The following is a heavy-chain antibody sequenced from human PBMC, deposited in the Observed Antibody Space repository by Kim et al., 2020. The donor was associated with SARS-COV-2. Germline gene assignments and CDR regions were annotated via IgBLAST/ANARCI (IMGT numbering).Heavy chain of an antibody. D-gene: IGHD3-9*01. V-gene: IGHV4-39*01. J-gene: IGHJ4*02. Sequence: SETLSLTCTVSGGSISSSSYYWGWIRQPPGKGLEWIGSIYYSGSTYYNPSLKSRVTISVDTSKNQFSLKLSSVTAADTAVYYCASRGLANYDILTGYYGYIYDYWGQGALVTVSS. CDR3: ASRGLANYDILTGYYGYIYDY. CDR1: GGSISSSSYY. CDR2: IYYSGST.